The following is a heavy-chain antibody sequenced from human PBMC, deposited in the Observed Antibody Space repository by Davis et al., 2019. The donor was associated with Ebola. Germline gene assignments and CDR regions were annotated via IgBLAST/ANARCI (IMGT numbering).Heavy chain of an antibody. Sequence: GESLKISCAASGFTFSSYWMSWVRQAPGKGLEWVANIKQDGSEKYYVDSVKGRFTISRDNAKNSLYLQMNSLRAEDTAVYYCAREKGGSTNWFDPWGQGTLVTVSS. V-gene: IGHV3-7*03. J-gene: IGHJ5*02. CDR3: AREKGGSTNWFDP. D-gene: IGHD1-26*01. CDR1: GFTFSSYW. CDR2: IKQDGSEK.